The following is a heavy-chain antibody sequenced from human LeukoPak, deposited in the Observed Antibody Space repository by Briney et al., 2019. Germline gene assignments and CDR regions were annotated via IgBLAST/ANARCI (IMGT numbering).Heavy chain of an antibody. CDR1: GFTFSSYA. D-gene: IGHD2-15*01. CDR2: ISGSGGST. Sequence: PGGSLRLSXAASGFTFSSYAMSWVRQAPGKGLEWVSAISGSGGSTYYADSVKGRFTISRDNSKNTLYLQMNSLRAEDTAVYYCAKESYIVVVVAATRSHFDYWGQGTLVTVSS. J-gene: IGHJ4*02. V-gene: IGHV3-23*01. CDR3: AKESYIVVVVAATRSHFDY.